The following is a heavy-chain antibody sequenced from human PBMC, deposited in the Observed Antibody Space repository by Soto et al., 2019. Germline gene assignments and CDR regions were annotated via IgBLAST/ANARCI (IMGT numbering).Heavy chain of an antibody. V-gene: IGHV4-30-4*01. CDR3: ARDSRTPSGGMDV. Sequence: LCGGSINSGDYHWTWIRQSPGKGLEWIGAIYYSASTYYNPSLVSRLRISVDTSKNQFSLRLTSVTAADTGVYYCARDSRTPSGGMDVWGQGTMVTVSS. CDR2: IYYSAST. CDR1: GGSINSGDYH. J-gene: IGHJ6*02.